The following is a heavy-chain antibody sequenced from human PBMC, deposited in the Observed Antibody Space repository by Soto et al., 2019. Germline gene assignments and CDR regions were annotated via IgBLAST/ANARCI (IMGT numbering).Heavy chain of an antibody. J-gene: IGHJ4*02. Sequence: PSETLSLTCAVSGYSISSGYYWGWIRQPPGKGLEWIGRIYHSGSTYYNPSLNSRVTISVDTSENRISLKLSSVTAADTAVYYCARVYYYDSSGYCDYWGQGTLVTVSS. V-gene: IGHV4-38-2*01. CDR2: IYHSGST. D-gene: IGHD3-22*01. CDR3: ARVYYYDSSGYCDY. CDR1: GYSISSGYY.